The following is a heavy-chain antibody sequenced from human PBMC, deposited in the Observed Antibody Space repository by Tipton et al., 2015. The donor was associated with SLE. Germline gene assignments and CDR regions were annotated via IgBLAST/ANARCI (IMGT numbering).Heavy chain of an antibody. CDR1: GASITSGSYY. Sequence: TLSLTCTVSGASITSGSYYWSWIRRPAGKGLEWIGRIYSSGATKYNPSLKSRVTVSADTSKNQFSLYLSSVTAADTAIYYCARDASAVWFDPWGQGMLVTVSS. D-gene: IGHD6-19*01. CDR3: ARDASAVWFDP. V-gene: IGHV4-61*02. CDR2: IYSSGAT. J-gene: IGHJ5*02.